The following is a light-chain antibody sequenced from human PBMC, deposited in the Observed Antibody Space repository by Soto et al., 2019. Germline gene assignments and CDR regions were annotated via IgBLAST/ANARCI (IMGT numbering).Light chain of an antibody. CDR1: HTVNSNY. V-gene: IGKV3-20*01. CDR3: QQHGDSLT. CDR2: GAS. Sequence: ETVLTQSPGTLSLSPGERATLSCRASHTVNSNYLGWYQQKPGQAPRLLMDGASSRATGIPDRFSGSGSGTDFTLTLSRLEPEDFAVYYCQQHGDSLTFGGGTKVDIK. J-gene: IGKJ4*01.